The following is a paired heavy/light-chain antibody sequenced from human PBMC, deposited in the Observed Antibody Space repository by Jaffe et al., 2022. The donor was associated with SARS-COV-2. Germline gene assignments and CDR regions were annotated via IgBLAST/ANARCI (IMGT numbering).Light chain of an antibody. CDR2: WAS. V-gene: IGKV4-1*01. CDR1: QSVLNSSNNKNY. CDR3: QQYYNTLRT. J-gene: IGKJ1*01. Sequence: DIVMTQSPDSLAVSLGERATINCRSSQSVLNSSNNKNYLAWYQQKPGQPPKLLIYWASTRESGVPDRFSGSGSGTDFTLTISSLQAEDVAVYYCQQYYNTLRTFGQGTKVEIK.
Heavy chain of an antibody. CDR2: IYYTGNT. J-gene: IGHJ4*02. CDR3: ARYSSSAHYFDY. D-gene: IGHD6-13*01. Sequence: QVQLQESGPGLVKPSETLSLTCTVSGGSVSGYYWSWIRQPPGKGLEWIGYIYYTGNTNYNPSLKSRVTLSVDTSKNQFSLRLSSVTAADTAVYYCARYSSSAHYFDYWGQGTLVTVSS. CDR1: GGSVSGYY. V-gene: IGHV4-59*02.